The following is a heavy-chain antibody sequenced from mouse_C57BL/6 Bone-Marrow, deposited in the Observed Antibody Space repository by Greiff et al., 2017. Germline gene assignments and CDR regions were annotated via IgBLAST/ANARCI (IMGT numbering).Heavy chain of an antibody. V-gene: IGHV1-9*01. CDR2: ILPGSGST. Sequence: QVQLQQSGAELMKPGASVKLSCKATGYTFTGYWIEWVKQRPGHGLEWIGEILPGSGSTNYNEKFKGKATFTADTSSNTAYMQLSSLTTEDSAIEYCARDYYGSSSHFDYWGKGTTLTVSS. D-gene: IGHD1-1*01. J-gene: IGHJ2*01. CDR1: GYTFTGYW. CDR3: ARDYYGSSSHFDY.